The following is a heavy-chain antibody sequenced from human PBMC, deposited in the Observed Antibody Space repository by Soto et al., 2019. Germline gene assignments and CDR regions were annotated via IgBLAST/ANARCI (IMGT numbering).Heavy chain of an antibody. D-gene: IGHD2-15*01. CDR1: DCTVSSKY. Sequence: GWSLRLSWAASDCTVSSKYMNWVRQAPGKGLEWVSIIWSAGLTYYADSVRGRFTISRDISKNIMFLQMNNLRAEDSAIYYCARELPPDLWCQGTLV. J-gene: IGHJ5*02. CDR3: ARELPPDL. V-gene: IGHV3-53*01. CDR2: IWSAGLT.